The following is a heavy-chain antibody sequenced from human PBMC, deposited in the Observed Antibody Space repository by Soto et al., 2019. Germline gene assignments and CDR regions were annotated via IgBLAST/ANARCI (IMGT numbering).Heavy chain of an antibody. D-gene: IGHD2-15*01. CDR3: VRLSRYCSGGSCYGAFDY. V-gene: IGHV3-13*01. J-gene: IGHJ4*02. Sequence: GGSLRLSCAASGFTFSSYDMHWVRQATGKGLEWVSAIGTAGETYYPGSVKGRFTISRENAKNSLFLQMNSLRAGDTAMYYCVRLSRYCSGGSCYGAFDYWGQGTLVTVSS. CDR1: GFTFSSYD. CDR2: IGTAGET.